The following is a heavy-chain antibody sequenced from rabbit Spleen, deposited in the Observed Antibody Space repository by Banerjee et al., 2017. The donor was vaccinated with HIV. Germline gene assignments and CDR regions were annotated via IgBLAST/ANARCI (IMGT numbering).Heavy chain of an antibody. V-gene: IGHV1S40*01. CDR2: IATGGSGFT. Sequence: QSLEESGGDLVKPGASLTLTCTASGVSFSSSSYMCWVRQAPGKGLEWIACIATGGSGFTYYASWAKGRFTCSKASSTTVTLQMTSLTAADTATYFCARDTSSSFSSYGMDLWGPGTLVTVS. D-gene: IGHD1-1*01. CDR1: GVSFSSSSY. J-gene: IGHJ6*01. CDR3: ARDTSSSFSSYGMDL.